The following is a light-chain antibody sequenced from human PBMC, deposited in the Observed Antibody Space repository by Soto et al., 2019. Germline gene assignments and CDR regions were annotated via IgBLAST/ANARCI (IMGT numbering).Light chain of an antibody. V-gene: IGLV2-14*01. Sequence: QSALTQPASVSGSPGQSITISCTGSSSGIGGYYYVSWYQHHPGKAPKLMIYQVSNRPSGVSNRFSGSKSGNTASLTISGLQAEDEADYYCTSYSSSSTFYVFGAGTKVTVL. J-gene: IGLJ1*01. CDR2: QVS. CDR1: SSGIGGYYY. CDR3: TSYSSSSTFYV.